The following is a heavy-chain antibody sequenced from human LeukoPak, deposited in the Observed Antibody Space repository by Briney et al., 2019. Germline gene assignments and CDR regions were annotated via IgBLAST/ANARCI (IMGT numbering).Heavy chain of an antibody. CDR3: ARYNGWELLFPDY. J-gene: IGHJ4*02. D-gene: IGHD1-26*01. Sequence: GGSLRLSCAASGFTFSSYGMHWVRQAPGKGLEWVAVIWYDGSNKYYADSVKGRFTISRDNSKNTLYLQINSLRAEDTAVYYCARYNGWELLFPDYWGQGTLVTVSS. CDR2: IWYDGSNK. CDR1: GFTFSSYG. V-gene: IGHV3-33*01.